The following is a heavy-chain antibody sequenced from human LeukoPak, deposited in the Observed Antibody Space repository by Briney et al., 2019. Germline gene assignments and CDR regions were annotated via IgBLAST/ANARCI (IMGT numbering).Heavy chain of an antibody. CDR3: ARDLAPYYYDSSGYYLDY. J-gene: IGHJ4*02. Sequence: GGSLRLSCAASGFTFSNYAMSWVRQAPGKGLEWVAAIGGTHGSTYYADSLKGRFTISRDTSRNTLYLQMASLRAEDTATYYCARDLAPYYYDSSGYYLDYWGQGTLVTVSS. D-gene: IGHD3-22*01. V-gene: IGHV3-23*01. CDR2: IGGTHGST. CDR1: GFTFSNYA.